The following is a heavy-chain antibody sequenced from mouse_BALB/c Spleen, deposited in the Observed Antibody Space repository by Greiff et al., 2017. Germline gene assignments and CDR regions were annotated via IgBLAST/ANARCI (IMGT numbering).Heavy chain of an antibody. CDR3: TRENGGNYGMDY. J-gene: IGHJ4*01. V-gene: IGHV1-15*01. D-gene: IGHD1-1*02. CDR1: GYTFTDYE. CDR2: IDPETGGT. Sequence: VQRVESGAELVRPGASVTLSCKASGYTFTDYEMHWVKQTPVHGLEWIGAIDPETGGTAYNQKFKGKATLTADKSSSTAYMELRSLTSEDSAVYYCTRENGGNYGMDYWGQGTSVTVSS.